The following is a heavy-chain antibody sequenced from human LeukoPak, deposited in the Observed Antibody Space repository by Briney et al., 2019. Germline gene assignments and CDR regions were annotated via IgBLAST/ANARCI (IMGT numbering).Heavy chain of an antibody. D-gene: IGHD3-3*01. J-gene: IGHJ6*02. CDR2: ISSSSSYI. CDR1: GLTFSSYS. CDR3: ARVSYDFWSGYYYYYYYGMDV. Sequence: GGSLRLSCAASGLTFSSYSMNWVRQAPGKGLEWVSSISSSSSYIYYADSVKGRFTISRDNAKNSLYLQMNSLRAEDTAVYYCARVSYDFWSGYYYYYYYGMDVWGQGTTVTVSS. V-gene: IGHV3-21*01.